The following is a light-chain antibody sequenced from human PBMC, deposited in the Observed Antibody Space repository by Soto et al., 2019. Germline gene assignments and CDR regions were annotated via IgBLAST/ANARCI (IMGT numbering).Light chain of an antibody. CDR3: SSYTTRSTHV. Sequence: QSALAQPASVSGSPGQSITISCSGTDRDIGDYNYVSWYQQLPGRAPKLMIYEVSNRPSGVSNRFSASKSGNTASLTISGLQAEDEADYYCSSYTTRSTHVFGTGTKVTVL. J-gene: IGLJ1*01. CDR1: DRDIGDYNY. CDR2: EVS. V-gene: IGLV2-14*01.